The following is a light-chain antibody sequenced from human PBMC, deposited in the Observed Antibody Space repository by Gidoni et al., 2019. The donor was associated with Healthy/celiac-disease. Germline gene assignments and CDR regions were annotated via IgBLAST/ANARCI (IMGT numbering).Light chain of an antibody. CDR2: WAS. V-gene: IGKV4-1*01. CDR3: QQYYSTPQT. CDR1: QSVLYSSNNKNY. J-gene: IGKJ1*01. Sequence: DIVMTQSPDSLAVSLGERATINCKSSQSVLYSSNNKNYLAWYQQKPGQPPKLLMYWASTRESGVPDRFSGSGSGTDFTLTISSLQAEDVAVYSCQQYYSTPQTFGQGTKVEIK.